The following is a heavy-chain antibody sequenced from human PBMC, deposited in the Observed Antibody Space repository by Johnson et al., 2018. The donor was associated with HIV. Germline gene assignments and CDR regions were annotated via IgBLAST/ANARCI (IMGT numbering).Heavy chain of an antibody. CDR2: ISYDGSNK. D-gene: IGHD2-8*01. CDR3: ARDNIVLMVGGAFDI. V-gene: IGHV3-30*19. J-gene: IGHJ3*02. Sequence: MKWVRQTPGMGLEWVAVISYDGSNKYYADSVKGRFTISRDNSKNTLYLQMNSLRAEDTAVYYCARDNIVLMVGGAFDIWGQGTMVTVSS.